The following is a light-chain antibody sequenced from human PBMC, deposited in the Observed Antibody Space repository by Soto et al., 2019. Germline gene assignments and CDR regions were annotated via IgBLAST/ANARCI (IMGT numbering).Light chain of an antibody. J-gene: IGKJ3*01. CDR1: QGISKY. CDR2: SAS. CDR3: QKYDSAPFFT. Sequence: DIQLTQTPPSLSTSVGDRVTITCRASQGISKYLAWYQLKPGKVPRLLIYSASTLQSGVPSRFSGGGSGTDFSLTISSLLPEDVATYYCQKYDSAPFFTFGPGTRVDVK. V-gene: IGKV1-27*01.